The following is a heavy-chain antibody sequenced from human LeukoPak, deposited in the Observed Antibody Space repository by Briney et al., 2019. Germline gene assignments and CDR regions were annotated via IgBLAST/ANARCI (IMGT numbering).Heavy chain of an antibody. CDR2: ISSSSSYI. CDR1: GFTFSSYS. V-gene: IGHV3-21*05. Sequence: GGSLRLSCAASGFTFSSYSMNWVRQAPGKGLEWVSYISSSSSYIYYADSVKGRFTISRDNAKNSLYLQMNSLRAEDTAVYYCARASYSSSWTRYYYYYYGMDVWGQGTTVTVSS. CDR3: ARASYSSSWTRYYYYYYGMDV. D-gene: IGHD6-13*01. J-gene: IGHJ6*02.